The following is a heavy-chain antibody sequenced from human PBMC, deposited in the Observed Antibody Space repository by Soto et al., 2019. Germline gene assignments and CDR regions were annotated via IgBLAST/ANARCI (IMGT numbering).Heavy chain of an antibody. V-gene: IGHV1-3*01. Sequence: ASVKVSCKASGYTFIRSAMHWVRQAPGQRLEWMGWINAGNGNTKYPQKFQGRVTITRDTSASTAYMEVSSLRSEDTAVYYCARAAYYYDSSGYYPGDYWGQGSLVTVSS. CDR2: INAGNGNT. CDR3: ARAAYYYDSSGYYPGDY. D-gene: IGHD3-22*01. CDR1: GYTFIRSA. J-gene: IGHJ4*02.